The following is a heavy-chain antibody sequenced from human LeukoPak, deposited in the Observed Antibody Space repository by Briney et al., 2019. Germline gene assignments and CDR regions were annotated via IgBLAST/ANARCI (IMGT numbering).Heavy chain of an antibody. CDR3: ARSVAGYLIDY. CDR1: GGSINSSSYS. CDR2: IYYSGST. V-gene: IGHV4-39*01. J-gene: IGHJ4*02. D-gene: IGHD6-19*01. Sequence: SETLSLTCTVSGGSINSSSYSWGWIRQPPGKGLEWIGSIYYSGSTYYNPSLKSRVTISVDTSKNQFSLKLSSVTAADTAVYYCARSVAGYLIDYWGQGTLVTVSS.